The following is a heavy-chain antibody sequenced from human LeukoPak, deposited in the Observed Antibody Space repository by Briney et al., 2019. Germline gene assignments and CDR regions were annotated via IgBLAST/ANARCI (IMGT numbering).Heavy chain of an antibody. Sequence: SETLSLTCAVYGGSFSPYYWSWIRQPPGKGLEWIGEINHSGSTNYNPSLKSRVTISVDTSKNQFSLRLSSVTAADTAVYYCARGGFCCGGDCYVDYWGQGTLVTVSS. J-gene: IGHJ4*02. CDR1: GGSFSPYY. CDR2: INHSGST. V-gene: IGHV4-34*01. D-gene: IGHD2-21*02. CDR3: ARGGFCCGGDCYVDY.